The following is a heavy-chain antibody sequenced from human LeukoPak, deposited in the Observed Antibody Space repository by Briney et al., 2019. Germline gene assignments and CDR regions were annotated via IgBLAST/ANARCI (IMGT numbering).Heavy chain of an antibody. CDR3: ANVRGMDV. J-gene: IGHJ6*02. Sequence: GGSLRLSCADSGFTFSSYGMHWVRQAPGKGLEWVAVISYDGSNKYYADSVKGRFTISRDNSKNTLYLQMNSLRAEDTAVYYCANVRGMDVWGQGTTVTVSS. V-gene: IGHV3-30*18. CDR1: GFTFSSYG. CDR2: ISYDGSNK.